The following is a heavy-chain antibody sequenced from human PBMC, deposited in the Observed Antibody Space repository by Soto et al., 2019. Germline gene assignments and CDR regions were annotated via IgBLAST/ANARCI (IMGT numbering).Heavy chain of an antibody. D-gene: IGHD6-19*01. CDR2: IYHSGST. Sequence: QVQLQESGPGLVKPSGTLSLTCVVSSGSISSSNWWSWVRQPPGKGLEWIGEIYHSGSTNYNPSLKRRVTISVEKSKNQFPLKLSGGAAGDTAFYYCARDKGGGVAGKEYYFDYWGQGTLVTVSS. V-gene: IGHV4-4*02. J-gene: IGHJ4*02. CDR1: SGSISSSNW. CDR3: ARDKGGGVAGKEYYFDY.